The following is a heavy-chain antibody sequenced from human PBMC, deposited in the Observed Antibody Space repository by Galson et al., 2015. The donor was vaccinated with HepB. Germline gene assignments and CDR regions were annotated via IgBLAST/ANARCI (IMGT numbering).Heavy chain of an antibody. Sequence: SLRLSCAASGFTFSSYAMSWVRQAPGKGLEWVSAVSGSGGSTYYADSVKGRFTISRDNSKNTLYLQMNSLRAEDTAVYYCAKSGYCGGDCYNFDYWGQGTLVTVSS. CDR3: AKSGYCGGDCYNFDY. V-gene: IGHV3-23*01. D-gene: IGHD2-21*01. CDR1: GFTFSSYA. CDR2: VSGSGGST. J-gene: IGHJ4*02.